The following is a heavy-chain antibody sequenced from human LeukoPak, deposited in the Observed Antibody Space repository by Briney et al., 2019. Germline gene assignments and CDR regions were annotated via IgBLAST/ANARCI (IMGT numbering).Heavy chain of an antibody. CDR3: ARAPLYGDNWFDP. Sequence: ASVKVSCKASGYTFIGYYIHWVRQAPGQGLEWMGWISAYNGNTNYAQKLQGRVTMTTDTSTSTAYMELRSLRSDDTAVYYCARAPLYGDNWFDPWGQGTLVTVSS. D-gene: IGHD2/OR15-2a*01. CDR2: ISAYNGNT. V-gene: IGHV1-18*04. J-gene: IGHJ5*02. CDR1: GYTFIGYY.